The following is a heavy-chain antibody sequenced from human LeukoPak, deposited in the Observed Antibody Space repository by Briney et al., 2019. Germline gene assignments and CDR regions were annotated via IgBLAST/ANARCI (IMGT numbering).Heavy chain of an antibody. CDR3: ARGGAARLHFQN. CDR2: IYHSGST. V-gene: IGHV4-59*01. CDR1: GGSISTYY. J-gene: IGHJ1*01. D-gene: IGHD6-6*01. Sequence: PSETLSLTCTVSGGSISTYYWNWIRQPPGKGLEWIGYIYHSGSTNYNPSLQSRVTISVDTSKNQFSLNLNSVTAADAAVYYCARGGAARLHFQNWGQGTLVTVSS.